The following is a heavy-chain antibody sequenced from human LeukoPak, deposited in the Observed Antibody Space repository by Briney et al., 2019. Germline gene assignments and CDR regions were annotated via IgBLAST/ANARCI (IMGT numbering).Heavy chain of an antibody. J-gene: IGHJ4*02. CDR3: AKDLQFVFPLDY. CDR1: GFTFSSYG. V-gene: IGHV3-30*02. D-gene: IGHD4-11*01. Sequence: PGGSLRLSCAASGFTFSSYGMHWVRQVPGKGLEWVAFIRYDGSNKYYADSVKGRFTISRDNSKNTLYLQMNSLRAEDTAVYYCAKDLQFVFPLDYWGQGTLVTVSS. CDR2: IRYDGSNK.